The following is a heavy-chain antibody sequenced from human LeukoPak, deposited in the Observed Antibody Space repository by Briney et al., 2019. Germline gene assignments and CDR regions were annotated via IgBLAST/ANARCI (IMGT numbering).Heavy chain of an antibody. CDR1: GYTLTELS. D-gene: IGHD6-13*01. Sequence: GASVKVSCKVSGYTLTELSMHWVRQAPGKGLEWMGGFDPEDGVTIYAQKFQGRVTMTEDTSTDTAYMELSSLRSEDTAVYYCATASYSSSWYALDYWGQGTLVTVSS. V-gene: IGHV1-24*01. CDR3: ATASYSSSWYALDY. CDR2: FDPEDGVT. J-gene: IGHJ4*02.